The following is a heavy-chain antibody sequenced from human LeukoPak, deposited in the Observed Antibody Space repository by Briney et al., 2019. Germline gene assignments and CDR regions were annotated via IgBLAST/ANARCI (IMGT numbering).Heavy chain of an antibody. Sequence: GGSLRLSCAASGFSFRDFWMSWVRRSPGKGLEWVASINQGGSLNYYVDSVKGRFNISRDDAKSSLYVRLDSLRDDDTAVCYCARFGYSGWNLEYWGQGTLVTVSS. V-gene: IGHV3-7*01. D-gene: IGHD5-12*01. J-gene: IGHJ4*02. CDR2: INQGGSLN. CDR1: GFSFRDFW. CDR3: ARFGYSGWNLEY.